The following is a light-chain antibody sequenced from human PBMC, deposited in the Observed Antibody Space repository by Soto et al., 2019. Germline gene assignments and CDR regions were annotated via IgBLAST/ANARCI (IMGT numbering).Light chain of an antibody. Sequence: DIQMTQSPSTLSASVGDRVTITCRATQSISTWLAWYQQKPGKAPNLLIYRTSSLESGVPSRFSGSGSGTEFTLTISGLQPDDFATYYCQQYDIYPWTCGQGTKVEIK. J-gene: IGKJ1*01. CDR2: RTS. V-gene: IGKV1-5*03. CDR1: QSISTW. CDR3: QQYDIYPWT.